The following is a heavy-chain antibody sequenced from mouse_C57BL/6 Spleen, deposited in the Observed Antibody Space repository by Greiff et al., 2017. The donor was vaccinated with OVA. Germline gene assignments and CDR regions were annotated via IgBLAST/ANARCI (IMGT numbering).Heavy chain of an antibody. CDR3: ARGGDYYGSSPYYFDY. V-gene: IGHV1-61*01. CDR2: IYPSDSET. CDR1: GYTFTSYW. D-gene: IGHD1-1*01. J-gene: IGHJ2*01. Sequence: QVQLKQPGAELVRPGSSVKLSCKASGYTFTSYWMAWVKQRPGQGLEWIGNIYPSDSETHYNQKFKDKATLTVDKSSSTAYMQLSSLTSEDSAVYYCARGGDYYGSSPYYFDYWGQGTTLTVSS.